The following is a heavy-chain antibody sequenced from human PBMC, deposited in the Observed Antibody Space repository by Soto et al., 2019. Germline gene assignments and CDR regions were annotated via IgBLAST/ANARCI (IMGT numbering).Heavy chain of an antibody. V-gene: IGHV4-30-2*01. CDR3: ASSKYDVGPGSVWFDP. CDR1: GGSITSGGYS. D-gene: IGHD3-16*01. Sequence: QLQLQESGSGLVKPSETLSLNCAVSGGSITSGGYSWGWIRQPPGQGLEWIGYMYHSGNTYYNPSLQGRVTISLDHSRHRFSLGLNAVTAAATAVYFCASSKYDVGPGSVWFDPWGPGTLVTVSS. J-gene: IGHJ5*02. CDR2: MYHSGNT.